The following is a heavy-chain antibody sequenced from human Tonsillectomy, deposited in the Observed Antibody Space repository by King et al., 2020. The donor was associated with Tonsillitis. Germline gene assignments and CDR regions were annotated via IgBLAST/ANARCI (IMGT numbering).Heavy chain of an antibody. D-gene: IGHD5-24*01. CDR2: INHSGST. V-gene: IGHV4-34*01. Sequence: VPLPQWGAGLLPPSETLSLTCAVYGGSFSGYYWSWIRQPPEKGLEWIGEINHSGSTNYNPSLKSRVTISADTSKNQFSLKLSSVTAADPAGYYCARAMLGGWVQLIDAGESWGQGTRGTV. CDR3: ARAMLGGWVQLIDAGES. CDR1: GGSFSGYY. J-gene: IGHJ3*01.